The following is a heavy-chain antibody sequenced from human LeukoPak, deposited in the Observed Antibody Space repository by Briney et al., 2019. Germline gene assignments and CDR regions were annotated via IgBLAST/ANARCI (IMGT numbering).Heavy chain of an antibody. D-gene: IGHD1-26*01. J-gene: IGHJ4*02. Sequence: PGGSLRLSCAASGFTFSSYSMNWVRQTPGKGLEWVANINQDGSTKHYVDSVKGRFTISRDNAKNSLYLQMNSLRAEDTAIYYCARDQTGSLDYWGQGTLVTVSS. CDR1: GFTFSSYS. CDR3: ARDQTGSLDY. V-gene: IGHV3-7*01. CDR2: INQDGSTK.